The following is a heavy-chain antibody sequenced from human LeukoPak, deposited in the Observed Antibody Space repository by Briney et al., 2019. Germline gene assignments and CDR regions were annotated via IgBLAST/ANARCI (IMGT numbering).Heavy chain of an antibody. Sequence: GGSLRLSCAASGFTFSTYAMSWVRQAPGKGLEWVSAITGSDGGTFYADSVKGRFTISRDNSENTLYLQMNSLRAEDTAIYFCAKDSEDIVVVPAASGFDYWGQGTLVTVSS. J-gene: IGHJ4*02. D-gene: IGHD2-2*01. V-gene: IGHV3-23*01. CDR2: ITGSDGGT. CDR1: GFTFSTYA. CDR3: AKDSEDIVVVPAASGFDY.